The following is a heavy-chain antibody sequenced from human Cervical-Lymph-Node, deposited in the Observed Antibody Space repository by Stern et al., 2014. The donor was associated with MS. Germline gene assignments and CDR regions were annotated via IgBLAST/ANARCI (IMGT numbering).Heavy chain of an antibody. CDR1: GLTFSNFW. J-gene: IGHJ6*02. D-gene: IGHD6-6*01. CDR3: TTDRRNPYYAMDV. CDR2: IKSKTDGGTI. Sequence: EVQLEESGGALVKPGGSLRLSCTASGLTFSNFWMTWVRQAPGKGLEWVGRIKSKTDGGTIDYAEPVKGRFTISRDDSKNTLYVEMNSLTTDDTAVYYCTTDRRNPYYAMDVWGQGTTVTVSS. V-gene: IGHV3-15*02.